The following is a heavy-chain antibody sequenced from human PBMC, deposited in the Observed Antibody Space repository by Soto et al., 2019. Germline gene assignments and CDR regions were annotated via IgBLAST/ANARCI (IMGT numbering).Heavy chain of an antibody. CDR1: GGSLSSGGYY. CDR3: AREVTMIDDGDAFDI. V-gene: IGHV4-31*03. J-gene: IGHJ3*02. Sequence: SETLSLPCTVSGGSLSSGGYYWSWIRQPPGKGLEWIGYIYYSGSTYYNPSLKTRVTISVDTSKNQFSLKLSSVTAADTAVYYCAREVTMIDDGDAFDIWGQGTMVTVSS. CDR2: IYYSGST. D-gene: IGHD3-22*01.